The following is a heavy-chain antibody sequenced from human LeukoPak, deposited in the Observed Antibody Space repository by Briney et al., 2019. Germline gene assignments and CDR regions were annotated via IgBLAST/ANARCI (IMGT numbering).Heavy chain of an antibody. CDR1: GYTFSNYG. J-gene: IGHJ3*02. CDR2: ISADNGET. CDR3: ARDYYRNYQDTFDI. V-gene: IGHV1-18*01. D-gene: IGHD3-10*01. Sequence: GASVKVSCKASGYTFSNYGISWVRQAPGQGLEWMGWISADNGETNYAQNVKGRATMTTDTSTSTVYMELRSLRSDDTAVYYCARDYYRNYQDTFDIWGQGTMVTVSS.